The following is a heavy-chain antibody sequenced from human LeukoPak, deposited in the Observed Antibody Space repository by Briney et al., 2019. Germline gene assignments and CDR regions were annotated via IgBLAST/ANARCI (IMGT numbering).Heavy chain of an antibody. J-gene: IGHJ4*02. CDR1: GFTFSSYA. CDR3: AKSYDILTGYYFDY. Sequence: GGSLRLSCAASGFTFSSYAMSWVRQAPGKGLEWVSAISGSGGSTYYADSVKGRFTISRDNSKSTLYLQMNSLRAEDTAVYYCAKSYDILTGYYFDYWGQGTLVTVSS. CDR2: ISGSGGST. D-gene: IGHD3-9*01. V-gene: IGHV3-23*01.